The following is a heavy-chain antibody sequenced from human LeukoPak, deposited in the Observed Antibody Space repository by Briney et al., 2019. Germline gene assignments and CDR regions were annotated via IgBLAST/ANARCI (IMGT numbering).Heavy chain of an antibody. V-gene: IGHV3-30-3*01. Sequence: GGSLRLSCAASGFTFSSYAMHWVRQAPGKGLEWVAVISYDGSNKYYADSVKGRFTISRDNSKNTLYLQMNSLRAEDTAVYYCARAGYGDYDSAPAGDWGQGTLVTVSS. CDR2: ISYDGSNK. D-gene: IGHD4-17*01. CDR3: ARAGYGDYDSAPAGD. CDR1: GFTFSSYA. J-gene: IGHJ4*02.